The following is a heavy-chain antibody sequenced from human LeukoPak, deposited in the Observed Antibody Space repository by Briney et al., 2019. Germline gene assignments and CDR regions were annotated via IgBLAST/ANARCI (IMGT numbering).Heavy chain of an antibody. CDR2: IIPIFGTA. CDR1: GGTFSSYA. V-gene: IGHV1-69*05. J-gene: IGHJ4*02. CDR3: ARDYPKSWYSSGWYGFDY. D-gene: IGHD6-19*01. Sequence: GASVKVSCKASGGTFSSYAISWVRQAPGQGLEWMGGIIPIFGTANYAQKFQGRVTMTRDTSISTAYMELSRLRSDDTAVYYCARDYPKSWYSSGWYGFDYWGQGTLVTVSS.